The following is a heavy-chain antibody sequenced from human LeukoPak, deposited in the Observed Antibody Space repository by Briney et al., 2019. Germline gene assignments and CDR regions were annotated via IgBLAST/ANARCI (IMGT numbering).Heavy chain of an antibody. Sequence: GGSLRLSCAASGFTLDDYAMHWVRQAPGKGLEWVSGISWNSGSIGYADSVKGRFTISRDNAKNSLYLQMNSLRAEDTALYYCAKDRGGSSAFDYWGQGTLVTVSS. J-gene: IGHJ4*02. CDR2: ISWNSGSI. D-gene: IGHD6-6*01. CDR1: GFTLDDYA. CDR3: AKDRGGSSAFDY. V-gene: IGHV3-9*01.